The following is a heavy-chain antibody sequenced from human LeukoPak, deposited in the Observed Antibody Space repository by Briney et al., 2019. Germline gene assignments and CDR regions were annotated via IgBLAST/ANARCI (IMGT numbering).Heavy chain of an antibody. J-gene: IGHJ4*02. V-gene: IGHV3-23*01. CDR3: AKGGTVPWTGFDS. Sequence: GGSLRLSCAASGFTFDDYAMHWVRQAPGKGLEWVSGISAGGGTTYYADSVKGRSTISRDNSKSTLYLHVNSLRVEDTAVYYCAKGGTVPWTGFDSWGQGTLVTVSS. CDR1: GFTFDDYA. CDR2: ISAGGGTT. D-gene: IGHD1-14*01.